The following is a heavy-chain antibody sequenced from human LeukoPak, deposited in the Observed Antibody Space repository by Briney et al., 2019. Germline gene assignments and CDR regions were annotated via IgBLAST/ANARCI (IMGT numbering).Heavy chain of an antibody. CDR3: ARRITMVRGVTPSRYFDY. CDR2: IYYGGST. J-gene: IGHJ4*02. V-gene: IGHV4-30-4*01. Sequence: PSETLSLTCTVSGGSVSSGDYYWSWIRQPPGKGLEWIGYIYYGGSTYYNPSLKSRVTISVDTSKNQFSLKLSSVTAADTAVYYCARRITMVRGVTPSRYFDYWGQGTLVTVSS. CDR1: GGSVSSGDYY. D-gene: IGHD3-10*01.